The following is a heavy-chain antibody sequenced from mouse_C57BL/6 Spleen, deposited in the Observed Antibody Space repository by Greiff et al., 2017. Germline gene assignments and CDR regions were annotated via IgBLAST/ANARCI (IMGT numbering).Heavy chain of an antibody. CDR1: GYTFTSYW. CDR3: ARSLIYYDYGGEYFDV. V-gene: IGHV1-52*01. D-gene: IGHD2-4*01. CDR2: IDPSDSET. Sequence: QVQLQQPGAELVRPGSSVKLSCKASGYTFTSYWMHWVKQRPIQGLEWIGNIDPSDSETHYNQKFKDKATLTVDKSSSTAYMQLSSLTSEDSAVYYCARSLIYYDYGGEYFDVWGTGTTVTVSS. J-gene: IGHJ1*03.